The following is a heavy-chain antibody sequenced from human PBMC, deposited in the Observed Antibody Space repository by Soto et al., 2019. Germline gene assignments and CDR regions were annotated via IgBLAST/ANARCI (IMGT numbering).Heavy chain of an antibody. CDR1: GYTFTSYY. D-gene: IGHD3-3*01. V-gene: IGHV1-46*01. CDR2: INPSGGST. J-gene: IGHJ6*02. CDR3: ARLGITIFGVVIIGGMDV. Sequence: QVQLVQSGAEVKKPGASVKVSCKASGYTFTSYYMHWVRQAPGQGLEWMGIINPSGGSTSYAQKFQGRDTMTRDTLTSTVYMELSSLRSEDTAVDYCARLGITIFGVVIIGGMDVWGQGTTVTVSS.